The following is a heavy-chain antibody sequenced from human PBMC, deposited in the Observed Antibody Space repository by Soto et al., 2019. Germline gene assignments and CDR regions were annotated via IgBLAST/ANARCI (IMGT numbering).Heavy chain of an antibody. CDR3: AKGLRVFNY. CDR2: ISGSGGST. CDR1: GFTFSSYA. J-gene: IGHJ4*02. D-gene: IGHD3-16*01. Sequence: EVHLLESGGGLVQPGGSLRLSCAASGFTFSSYAMSWVRQAPGKGLEWVSTISGSGGSTYYADSVRGRFTISRDNSKNTLYLQMNSLRAEDTAIYYCAKGLRVFNYWGQGTLVTVSS. V-gene: IGHV3-23*01.